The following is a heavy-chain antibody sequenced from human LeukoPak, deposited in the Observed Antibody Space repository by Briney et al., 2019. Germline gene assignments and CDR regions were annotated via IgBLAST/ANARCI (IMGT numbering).Heavy chain of an antibody. CDR3: ARAITDYGDYVDPYYYYMDV. CDR2: ISGSGSTI. Sequence: GGSLRLSCAASGFTFSDYYMSWIRQAPGKGLEGVSYISGSGSTIYYADSVKGRFTISRDNAKNSLYLQMNSLRAEDTAVYYCARAITDYGDYVDPYYYYMDVWGKGTTVTVSS. D-gene: IGHD4-17*01. J-gene: IGHJ6*03. CDR1: GFTFSDYY. V-gene: IGHV3-11*01.